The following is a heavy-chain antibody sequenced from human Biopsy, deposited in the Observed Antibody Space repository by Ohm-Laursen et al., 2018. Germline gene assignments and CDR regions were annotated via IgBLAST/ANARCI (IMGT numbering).Heavy chain of an antibody. D-gene: IGHD1-1*01. J-gene: IGHJ6*02. Sequence: ASVKVSCKVSGYTFTNYGISWVRQAPGQGLEWMGWINTENGNTIYAQNLQGRVTMTADTSTSTAYMEVTSLRSDDTAVYYCARAKLEPVYYYYGMDVWGQGTTVTVSS. V-gene: IGHV1-18*01. CDR3: ARAKLEPVYYYYGMDV. CDR1: GYTFTNYG. CDR2: INTENGNT.